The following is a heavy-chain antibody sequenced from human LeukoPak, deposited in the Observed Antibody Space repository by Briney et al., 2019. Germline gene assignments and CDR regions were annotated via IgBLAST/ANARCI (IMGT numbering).Heavy chain of an antibody. V-gene: IGHV3-53*01. Sequence: GGSLRLSCAASGFIVSDNYMTWVRRTPGKGLEWVSLLSGGGRTYYADSVKGRFTISRDNSKNTLYPQMNSLRAEDTAVYYCAKATLGYWGQGTLVTVSS. CDR3: AKATLGY. CDR1: GFIVSDNY. J-gene: IGHJ4*02. CDR2: LSGGGRT.